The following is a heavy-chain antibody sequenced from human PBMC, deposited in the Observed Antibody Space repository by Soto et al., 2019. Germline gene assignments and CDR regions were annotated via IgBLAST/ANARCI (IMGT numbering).Heavy chain of an antibody. CDR2: IYYSGST. J-gene: IGHJ4*02. D-gene: IGHD3-16*01. V-gene: IGHV4-39*01. CDR3: ASIYGDYVWGDGGFNDY. Sequence: QLQLQESGPGLVKPSETLSLTCTVSGGSISSSSYYWGWIRQPPGKGLEWIGSIYYSGSTYYNPSLKSRVTISVDTSQNQFSLKLSSVTAADTAVYYCASIYGDYVWGDGGFNDYWGQGTLVTVSS. CDR1: GGSISSSSYY.